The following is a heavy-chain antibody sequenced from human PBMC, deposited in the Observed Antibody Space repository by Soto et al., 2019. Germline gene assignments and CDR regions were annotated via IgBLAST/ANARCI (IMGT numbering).Heavy chain of an antibody. CDR2: IVAVSGKT. CDR1: GFTFTSSA. CDR3: ARVVDCSGGSCYPGNWFDP. V-gene: IGHV1-58*02. D-gene: IGHD2-15*01. Sequence: SVKVSCKASGFTFTSSAMQWVRQARGQRLEWIGWIVAVSGKTNYAQKFQDRVTITADESTSTAYMELSSLRSEDTAVYYCARVVDCSGGSCYPGNWFDPWGQGTLVTVSS. J-gene: IGHJ5*02.